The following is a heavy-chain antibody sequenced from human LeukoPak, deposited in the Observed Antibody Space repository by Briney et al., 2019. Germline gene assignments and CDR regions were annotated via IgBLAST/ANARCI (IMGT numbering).Heavy chain of an antibody. CDR1: GGTFSSYA. V-gene: IGHV1-69*13. J-gene: IGHJ5*02. D-gene: IGHD4-23*01. Sequence: ASVKVSCKASGGTFSSYAISWVRQAPGQGLGWMGGIIPIFGTANYAQKFQGRVTITADESTSTAYMELSSLRSEDTAVYYCARDGGNSEERWFDPWGQGTLVTVSS. CDR2: IIPIFGTA. CDR3: ARDGGNSEERWFDP.